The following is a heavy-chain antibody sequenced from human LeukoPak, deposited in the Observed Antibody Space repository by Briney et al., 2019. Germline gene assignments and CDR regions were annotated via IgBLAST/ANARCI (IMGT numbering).Heavy chain of an antibody. CDR3: ARALYYYDSSGARWDAFDI. Sequence: SETLSLTCTVSGGSISSYYWSWIRQPAGKGLEWIGRIYTSGSTNYNPSLKSRVTISVDTSKNQFSLKLSSVTAVDTAVYYCARALYYYDSSGARWDAFDIWGQGTMVTVSS. CDR1: GGSISSYY. J-gene: IGHJ3*02. D-gene: IGHD3-22*01. CDR2: IYTSGST. V-gene: IGHV4-4*07.